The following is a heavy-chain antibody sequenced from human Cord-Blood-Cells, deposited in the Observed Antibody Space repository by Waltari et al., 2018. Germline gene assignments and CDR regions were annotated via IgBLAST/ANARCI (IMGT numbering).Heavy chain of an antibody. Sequence: EVQLLESGGGLVQPGGSLRLSCAASGFTFSSYVMSWVRQGPGRGLEWVSAIMGRVGSTYYADSGKGRLTISRDNSKNTLYLQMNSLRAEDTAVYYCAKGGGRWGQGTLVTVSS. CDR1: GFTFSSYV. V-gene: IGHV3-23*01. J-gene: IGHJ4*02. CDR3: AKGGGR. D-gene: IGHD3-16*01. CDR2: IMGRVGST.